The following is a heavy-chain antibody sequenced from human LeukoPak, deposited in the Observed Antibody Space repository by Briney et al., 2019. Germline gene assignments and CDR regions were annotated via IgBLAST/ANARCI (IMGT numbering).Heavy chain of an antibody. V-gene: IGHV4-4*07. CDR1: GASCSSYY. Sequence: SETLSLTCTVSGASCSSYYWSWIRQPAGKGLEWIGRIYTSGSTNYNPSLKSRVTISVDTSKNQFSLKLSPVTAADTAVYYCARGRYCSSTSCYYFDYWGQGTLVTVSS. D-gene: IGHD2-2*01. CDR3: ARGRYCSSTSCYYFDY. CDR2: IYTSGST. J-gene: IGHJ4*02.